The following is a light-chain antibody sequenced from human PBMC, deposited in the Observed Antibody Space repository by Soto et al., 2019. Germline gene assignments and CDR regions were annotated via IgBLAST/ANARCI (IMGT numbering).Light chain of an antibody. Sequence: DIQMTQSPHSMSASVGDRVTISCRASQSISDYLNWYQQKPGKAPKLLIYSASSLQSGVPSRFSGSGSGTDFTLTISSLQPEDVATYYCHQSFSTPLYTFGPGNKVDI. CDR1: QSISDY. J-gene: IGKJ3*01. V-gene: IGKV1-39*01. CDR3: HQSFSTPLYT. CDR2: SAS.